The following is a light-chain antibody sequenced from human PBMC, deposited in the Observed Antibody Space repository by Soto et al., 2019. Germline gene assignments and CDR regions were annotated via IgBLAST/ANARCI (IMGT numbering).Light chain of an antibody. V-gene: IGKV1-39*01. CDR1: QSISNY. J-gene: IGKJ1*01. CDR3: QESFTTPGT. Sequence: DIQMTQSPSSLSASVGDRVTITCRASQSISNYLHWYQQKPGKAPKLLISAASSLQSGVPSRFSGNGSGRDFSLTISSLQPDDFATYYWQESFTTPGTFGQGTKVEIK. CDR2: AAS.